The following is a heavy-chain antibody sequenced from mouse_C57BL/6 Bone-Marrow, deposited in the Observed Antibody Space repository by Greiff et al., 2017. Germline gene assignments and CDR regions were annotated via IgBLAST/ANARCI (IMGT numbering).Heavy chain of an antibody. V-gene: IGHV2-5*01. CDR2: IWRGGST. CDR3: ARKGKKLLEGAMDY. J-gene: IGHJ4*01. D-gene: IGHD1-1*01. CDR1: GFSLTSYG. Sequence: QVQLKESGPGLVQPSQCLSITCTVSGFSLTSYGVHWVRQSPGQGLEWLGVIWRGGSTDYNAAFMSSLSITKDTSKSQIFFKMNRLKADDTAISYYARKGKKLLEGAMDYWGQGTSVTVSS.